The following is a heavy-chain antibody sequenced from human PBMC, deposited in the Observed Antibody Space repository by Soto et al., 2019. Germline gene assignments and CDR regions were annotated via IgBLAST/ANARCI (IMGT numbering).Heavy chain of an antibody. D-gene: IGHD1-7*01. Sequence: GSLRLSCAASGFTFSSDGMHWVRQAPGKGLEWVAVISYDGSYQYYVDSVKGRFTISRDNSKNTLYLQMNSLRAEDTAVYYCAKDEISKTIRGDAFNFWGQGTMVTVSS. V-gene: IGHV3-30*18. CDR3: AKDEISKTIRGDAFNF. J-gene: IGHJ3*01. CDR2: ISYDGSYQ. CDR1: GFTFSSDG.